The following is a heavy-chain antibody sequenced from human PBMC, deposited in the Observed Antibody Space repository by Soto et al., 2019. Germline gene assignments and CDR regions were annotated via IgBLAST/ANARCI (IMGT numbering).Heavy chain of an antibody. CDR2: IIPIFGTA. CDR3: ARENGWELSPVPYFDY. D-gene: IGHD1-26*01. CDR1: GGTFSSYA. Sequence: QVQLVQSGAEVKKPGSSVKVSCKASGGTFSSYAISWVRQAPGQGLEWMGGIIPIFGTANYAQKFQGRVTITADESTSTAYMELSRLTTEDTAVYYCARENGWELSPVPYFDYWGQGTLVTVSS. V-gene: IGHV1-69*01. J-gene: IGHJ4*02.